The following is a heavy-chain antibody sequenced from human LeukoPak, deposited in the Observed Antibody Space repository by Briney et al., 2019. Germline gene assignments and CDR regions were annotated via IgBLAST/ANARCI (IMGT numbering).Heavy chain of an antibody. V-gene: IGHV3-23*01. CDR1: GFTFSSYA. CDR3: AKVERYYDSSGSIDY. CDR2: ISGSGGST. Sequence: PGGSLRLPCAASGFTFSSYAMSWVRQAPGKGLEWVSAISGSGGSTYYADSVKGRFTISRDNSKNTLYLQMNSLRAEDTAVYYCAKVERYYDSSGSIDYWGQGTLVTVSS. J-gene: IGHJ4*02. D-gene: IGHD3-22*01.